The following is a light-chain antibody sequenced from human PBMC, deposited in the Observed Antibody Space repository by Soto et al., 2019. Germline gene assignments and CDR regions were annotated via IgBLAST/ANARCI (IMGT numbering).Light chain of an antibody. J-gene: IGLJ1*01. CDR1: SSDVGSYNL. V-gene: IGLV2-23*01. CDR3: CSYAGSSTYV. CDR2: EGS. Sequence: QSALTQPASVSVSPGQSITISCTGTSSDVGSYNLVSWYQQHPGKAPKLMIYEGSKRPSGVSNRFSGSKSGNTASLTISGLQAEDEADYYCCSYAGSSTYVFGNGTKVTVL.